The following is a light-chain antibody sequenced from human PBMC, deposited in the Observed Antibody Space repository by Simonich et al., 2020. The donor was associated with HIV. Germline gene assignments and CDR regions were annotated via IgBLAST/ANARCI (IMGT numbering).Light chain of an antibody. Sequence: QSVLTQPPSVSGAPGQRVPISCTGSSSNIGAGYDVHWYQQLPGTAPKLLIYGNSNRPSGVPDRFSGSKSGTSASLAITGLQAEDEADYYCAVWDDSLSGWMFGGGTKLTVL. J-gene: IGLJ3*02. CDR3: AVWDDSLSGWM. V-gene: IGLV1-40*01. CDR1: SSNIGAGYD. CDR2: GNS.